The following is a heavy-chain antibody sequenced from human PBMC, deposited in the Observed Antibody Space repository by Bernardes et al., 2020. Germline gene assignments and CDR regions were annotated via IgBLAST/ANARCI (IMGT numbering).Heavy chain of an antibody. CDR2: ISGSGGST. J-gene: IGHJ5*02. CDR3: AKASAYYPKNWFDP. V-gene: IGHV3-23*01. CDR1: GFTFSSYA. Sequence: GGSLRLSCAASGFTFSSYAMSWVRQAPGKGLEWVSAISGSGGSTYYADSVKGRFTISRDNSKNTLYLQMNSLRAEDAAVYYCAKASAYYPKNWFDPWGQGTLVTVSS. D-gene: IGHD3-3*01.